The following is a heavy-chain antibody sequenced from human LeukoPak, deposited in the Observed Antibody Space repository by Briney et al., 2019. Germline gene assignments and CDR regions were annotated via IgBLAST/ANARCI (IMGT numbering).Heavy chain of an antibody. CDR3: AKEGVAAVARVNYYYMDV. V-gene: IGHV3-43D*03. J-gene: IGHJ6*03. Sequence: AGSLRLSCAASGFTFSSYGMSWVRHAPGKGLEWVSLITWVGGSTYYADSVKGRFTISRDNSKNSLYLQMNSLRAEDTALYYCAKEGVAAVARVNYYYMDVWGKGTTVSVSS. D-gene: IGHD6-13*01. CDR1: GFTFSSYG. CDR2: ITWVGGST.